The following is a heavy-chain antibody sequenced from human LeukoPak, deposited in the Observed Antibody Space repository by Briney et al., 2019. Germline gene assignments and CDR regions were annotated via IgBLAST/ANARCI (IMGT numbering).Heavy chain of an antibody. J-gene: IGHJ6*04. V-gene: IGHV4-30-4*01. D-gene: IGHD3-10*01. CDR1: GGSISSGDNY. CDR3: ARDHVLLWFGELYSYGMDV. CDR2: IYYSGST. Sequence: SETLSLTCTVSGGSISSGDNYWSWIRQPPGKGLEWIGYIYYSGSTYYNPSLKSRVTISVDTSKNQFSLKLSSVTAADTAVYYCARDHVLLWFGELYSYGMDVWGKGTTVTVSS.